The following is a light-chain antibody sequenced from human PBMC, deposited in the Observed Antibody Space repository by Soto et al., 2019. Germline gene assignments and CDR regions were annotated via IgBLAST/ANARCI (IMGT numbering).Light chain of an antibody. Sequence: DIQMTQSPSSLSASVGDRVTITCRASQSISSYLNWYQQKPGKAPKLLIYAASSLQSGVPSSFSGSGSRKHFTLTISSLQPEDFATYYCQQSYSTPYTFGQGTKLEI. V-gene: IGKV1-39*01. CDR2: AAS. CDR1: QSISSY. CDR3: QQSYSTPYT. J-gene: IGKJ2*01.